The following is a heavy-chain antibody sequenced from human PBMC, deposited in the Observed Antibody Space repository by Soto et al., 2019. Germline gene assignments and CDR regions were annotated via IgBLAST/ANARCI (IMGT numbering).Heavy chain of an antibody. V-gene: IGHV3-30-3*01. CDR2: ISYDGRDK. Sequence: LRLSCAASGFTFSSYAIHWVRQAPGKGLEWVALISYDGRDKDYADSVKGRFTISRDNSRNTLFLQLNSLGAEDTAVYYCARDYYKYYDSSGYYRSPAYWGQGTLVTVSS. J-gene: IGHJ4*02. CDR3: ARDYYKYYDSSGYYRSPAY. CDR1: GFTFSSYA. D-gene: IGHD3-22*01.